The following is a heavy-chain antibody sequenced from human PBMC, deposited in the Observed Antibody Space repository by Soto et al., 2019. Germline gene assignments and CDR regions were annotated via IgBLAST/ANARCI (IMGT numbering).Heavy chain of an antibody. CDR1: GGPLNSGDYY. V-gene: IGHV4-30-4*08. D-gene: IGHD2-2*01. Sequence: SETLSLTCTVSGGPLNSGDYYWSWIRQPPGKGLEWIGYINYSGTTYYKPSLKSRVTISVDTSKNQFSLRLSSVTAADTALYYCGRDDKYCNSAIDYWGRGTLVTVSS. J-gene: IGHJ4*02. CDR3: GRDDKYCNSAIDY. CDR2: INYSGTT.